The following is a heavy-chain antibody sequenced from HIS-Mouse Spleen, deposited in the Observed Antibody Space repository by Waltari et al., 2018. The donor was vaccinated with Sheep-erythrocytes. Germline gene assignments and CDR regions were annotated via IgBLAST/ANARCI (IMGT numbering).Heavy chain of an antibody. Sequence: ESMGWISAYKGNTNYAQKLQGRGTRTTDTATSTAYMELRSLRSGDTAVYYCARFYGDFTRAFEIWGQGTMVTVSS. V-gene: IGHV1-18*01. CDR3: ARFYGDFTRAFEI. J-gene: IGHJ3*02. D-gene: IGHD4-17*01. CDR2: ISAYKGNT.